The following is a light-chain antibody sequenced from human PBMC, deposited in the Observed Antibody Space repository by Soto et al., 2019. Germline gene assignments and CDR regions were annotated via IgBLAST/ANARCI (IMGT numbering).Light chain of an antibody. Sequence: QTVVTQEPSFSVSPGGTVTLTCGLSSGSVSTSNYPSWYQQTPGQAPRTLIYSTNIRSSGVPDRFSGSILGNKAALTITGAQADDESNYYCVLYMAGGISVFGGGTQLTA. CDR3: VLYMAGGISV. J-gene: IGLJ7*02. CDR2: STN. V-gene: IGLV8-61*01. CDR1: SGSVSTSNY.